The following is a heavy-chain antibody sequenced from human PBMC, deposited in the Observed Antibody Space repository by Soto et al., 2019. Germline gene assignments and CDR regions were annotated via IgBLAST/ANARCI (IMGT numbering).Heavy chain of an antibody. J-gene: IGHJ4*02. CDR1: GFSFSDYA. D-gene: IGHD3-10*01. V-gene: IGHV3-23*01. CDR3: ARITFGA. CDR2: ISDSGGGT. Sequence: EVQLLESGGGLVQPGGSLRLSCAASGFSFSDYAITWIRQAPGKGLEWVSTISDSGGGTYYADSVQGRFTISRDNSRNTLYLQMNSLRAEDTAVYYCARITFGARGQGTLVTVSS.